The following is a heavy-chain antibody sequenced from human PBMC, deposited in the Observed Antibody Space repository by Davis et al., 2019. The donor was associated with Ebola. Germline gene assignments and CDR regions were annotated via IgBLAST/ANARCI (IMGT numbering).Heavy chain of an antibody. Sequence: GGSLRLSCVASGFTFSSYSMNWVRQAPGKGLEWVSYISSKSSTKYYADSVKGRFTISRDNAKNSLYLQMNSLRAEDTAVYYCARDSGSYYYYYYGMDVWGQGTTVTVSS. D-gene: IGHD1-26*01. CDR3: ARDSGSYYYYYYGMDV. J-gene: IGHJ6*02. CDR1: GFTFSSYS. CDR2: ISSKSSTK. V-gene: IGHV3-48*04.